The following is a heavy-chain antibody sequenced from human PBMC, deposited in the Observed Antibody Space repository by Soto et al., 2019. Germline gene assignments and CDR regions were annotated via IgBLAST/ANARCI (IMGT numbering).Heavy chain of an antibody. V-gene: IGHV1-46*01. CDR2: INPSGGST. CDR1: GHTFSTYY. J-gene: IGHJ4*02. D-gene: IGHD4-4*01. CDR3: ARYDYNGYYFDY. Sequence: ASVKVSCKASGHTFSTYYMHWVRQAPGQGYEWMGIINPSGGSTTYAQKFQGRVTMTRDTSTTTVYMELSSLKSEDTAVYYCARYDYNGYYFDYWGQGTLVTVSS.